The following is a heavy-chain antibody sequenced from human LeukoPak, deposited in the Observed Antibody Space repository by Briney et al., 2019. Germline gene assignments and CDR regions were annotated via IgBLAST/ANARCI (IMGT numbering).Heavy chain of an antibody. CDR2: MNPYNGET. D-gene: IGHD3-16*02. J-gene: IGHJ4*02. Sequence: ASVKVSCKASGYTFTSYDIDWVRQATGQGLEWMGWMNPYNGETGYAQKFQGRVTITRDTSKNTAYMELNSLTSEDTAVFYCARGQWGSYGSWYYDYWGQGTLVTVSS. V-gene: IGHV1-8*03. CDR1: GYTFTSYD. CDR3: ARGQWGSYGSWYYDY.